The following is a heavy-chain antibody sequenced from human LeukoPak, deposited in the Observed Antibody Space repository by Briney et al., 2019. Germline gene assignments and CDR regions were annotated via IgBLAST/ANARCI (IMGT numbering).Heavy chain of an antibody. CDR3: VREGNYYDGSGYYYVYYFDY. V-gene: IGHV3-48*04. J-gene: IGHJ4*02. Sequence: GGSLRLSCAASGFTFSSYSMNWVRQAPGKGLEWVSHMTSSGDTIFYADSVKGRITISRDNAKNSLYLQMNSLRAEDTAVYYCVREGNYYDGSGYYYVYYFDYWGQGALVTVSS. D-gene: IGHD3-22*01. CDR2: MTSSGDTI. CDR1: GFTFSSYS.